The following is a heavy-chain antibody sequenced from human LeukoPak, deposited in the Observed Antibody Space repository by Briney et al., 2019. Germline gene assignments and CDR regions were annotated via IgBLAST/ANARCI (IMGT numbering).Heavy chain of an antibody. CDR1: GFKFDDYG. CDR2: INWNGGSR. Sequence: GGSLRLSCAASGFKFDDYGMSWVRQVPGKGLEWASGINWNGGSRGYADSVKGRFTISRDNAKNSVYLQMNSLRSEDTAFYHCARDRCSSTSCYNTPNWFDPWGQGTLVTVSS. CDR3: ARDRCSSTSCYNTPNWFDP. V-gene: IGHV3-20*01. J-gene: IGHJ5*02. D-gene: IGHD2-2*02.